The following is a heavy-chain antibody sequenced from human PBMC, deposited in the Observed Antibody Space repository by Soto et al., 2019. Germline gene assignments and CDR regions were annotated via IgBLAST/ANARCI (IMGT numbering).Heavy chain of an antibody. CDR2: INPSGGST. J-gene: IGHJ3*02. CDR3: ARNLYYDSSGSLSAFDI. Sequence: QVQLVQSGAEVKKPGASVKVSCKASGFTFTSYYMHWVRQAPGQGLEWMGIINPSGGSTSYAQKFQGRVTMTSDTSTSTVYMELSSLRSEDTAVYYCARNLYYDSSGSLSAFDIWGQGTMVTVSS. CDR1: GFTFTSYY. D-gene: IGHD3-22*01. V-gene: IGHV1-46*01.